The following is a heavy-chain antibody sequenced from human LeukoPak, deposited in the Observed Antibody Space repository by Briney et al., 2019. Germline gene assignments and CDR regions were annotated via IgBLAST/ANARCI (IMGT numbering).Heavy chain of an antibody. CDR3: ARTIGGYCSGGSCYSEYAD. CDR2: INPNSGGT. V-gene: IGHV1-2*02. D-gene: IGHD2-15*01. Sequence: ASVKVSCKASGYTFTGYYMHWVRQAPGQGLEWMGWINPNSGGTNYAQKFQGRVTMTRDTSISTAYMELSRLRSDDTAVYYCARTIGGYCSGGSCYSEYADWGQGTLVTVSS. CDR1: GYTFTGYY. J-gene: IGHJ4*02.